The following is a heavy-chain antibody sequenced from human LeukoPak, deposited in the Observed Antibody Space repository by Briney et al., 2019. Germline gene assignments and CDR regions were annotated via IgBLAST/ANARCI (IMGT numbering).Heavy chain of an antibody. J-gene: IGHJ4*02. Sequence: PGGSLRLSCSASGFSCSSYWMSWVRQAPGKGLEWVAHINEDGSEKYYVDSVKGRFFISRDNAAKSLSLQMNRLRDADTAVYYCARVSAGAPAFDYWGQGNLVTVSS. CDR1: GFSCSSYW. CDR2: INEDGSEK. V-gene: IGHV3-7*01. CDR3: ARVSAGAPAFDY. D-gene: IGHD1-26*01.